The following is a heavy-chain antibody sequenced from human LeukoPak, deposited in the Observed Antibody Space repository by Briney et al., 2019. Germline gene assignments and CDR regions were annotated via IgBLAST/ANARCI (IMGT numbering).Heavy chain of an antibody. Sequence: TSETLSLTCTVSGGSISSSSYYWGWIRQPPGKGLEWIGSIYYSGSTYYNPSLKSRVTISVDTSKNQFSLKLSSVTAADTAVYYCARHVTIFGVVIIRYWGQGTLASVSS. V-gene: IGHV4-39*01. J-gene: IGHJ4*02. CDR3: ARHVTIFGVVIIRY. CDR1: GGSISSSSYY. D-gene: IGHD3-3*01. CDR2: IYYSGST.